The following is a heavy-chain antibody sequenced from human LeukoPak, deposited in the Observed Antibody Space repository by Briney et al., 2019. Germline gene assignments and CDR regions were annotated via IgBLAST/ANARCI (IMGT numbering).Heavy chain of an antibody. CDR1: GASFSDYY. Sequence: PSETLSLTCAVYGASFSDYYWSWIRQPPGKGLEWIGYIYYSGSTNYNPSLKSRVTTSVDTSKNQFSLKLSSVTAADTAVYYCARDTGTVVDYWGQGTLVTVSS. CDR3: ARDTGTVVDY. V-gene: IGHV4-59*01. D-gene: IGHD4-23*01. J-gene: IGHJ4*02. CDR2: IYYSGST.